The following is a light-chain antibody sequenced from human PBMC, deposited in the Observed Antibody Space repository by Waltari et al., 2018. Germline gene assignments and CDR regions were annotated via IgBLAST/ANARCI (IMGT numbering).Light chain of an antibody. CDR3: QQYDNLPGIT. CDR2: DAS. J-gene: IGKJ5*01. Sequence: DIQMTQSPSSLSASVGDRVTITCQASQDLRNYLNWYQQKPGKAPKLLIYDASNLETGVPSRFSGSGAGTDFTFTISSLQPEDIATYYCQQYDNLPGITFGQGTRLEIK. CDR1: QDLRNY. V-gene: IGKV1-33*01.